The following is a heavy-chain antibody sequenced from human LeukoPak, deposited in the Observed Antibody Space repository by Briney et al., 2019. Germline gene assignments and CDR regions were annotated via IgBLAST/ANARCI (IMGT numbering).Heavy chain of an antibody. Sequence: SETLSLTCTVSGGSISSYYWSWIRQPPGKGLEWIGYMYYSGSTNYNPSLKSRVTISVDMSKNQVSLKLSSVTAADTAVYYCAAANYDILTGLTDYWGQGTLVTVSS. V-gene: IGHV4-59*01. CDR2: MYYSGST. CDR1: GGSISSYY. CDR3: AAANYDILTGLTDY. D-gene: IGHD3-9*01. J-gene: IGHJ4*02.